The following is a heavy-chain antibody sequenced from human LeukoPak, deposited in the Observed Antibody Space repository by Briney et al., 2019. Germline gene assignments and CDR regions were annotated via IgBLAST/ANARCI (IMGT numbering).Heavy chain of an antibody. D-gene: IGHD2-21*01. CDR1: GFTFSSYW. Sequence: PGGSLRLSCAASGFTFSSYWMSWVRQALGKGLEWVANIKQDGSEKYYVDSVKGQFTISRDNAKNSLYLQMNSLRAEDTAVYYCAREIVVVIADDAFDIWGQGTMVTVSS. J-gene: IGHJ3*02. V-gene: IGHV3-7*01. CDR3: AREIVVVIADDAFDI. CDR2: IKQDGSEK.